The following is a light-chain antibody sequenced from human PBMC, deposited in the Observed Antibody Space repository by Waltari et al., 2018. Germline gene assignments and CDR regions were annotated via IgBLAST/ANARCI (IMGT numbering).Light chain of an antibody. CDR3: NSRDSSGNHLGV. J-gene: IGLJ3*02. Sequence: SSELTQDPAVSVALGQTVRITCQGDSLRSYYASWYQQKPGQAPVLVIYGKNNRPSGIPDRFSGSSSGNTASLTITWAQAEDEADYYCNSRDSSGNHLGVFGGGTKLTVL. CDR2: GKN. CDR1: SLRSYY. V-gene: IGLV3-19*01.